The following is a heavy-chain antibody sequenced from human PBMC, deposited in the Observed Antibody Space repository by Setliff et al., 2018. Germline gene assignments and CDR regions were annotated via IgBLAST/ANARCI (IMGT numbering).Heavy chain of an antibody. CDR2: ISYTGST. D-gene: IGHD2-8*02. Sequence: SETLSLTCSVSGDSIFDNYWSWIRQSPGRGLEWIAYISYTGSTNYNPSLKSRVTISLDTSKNHFSLNLRSVTAADTAVYYCARLSPYNTGPPFDYWGQGTLVTSP. CDR1: GDSIFDNY. V-gene: IGHV4-59*08. J-gene: IGHJ4*02. CDR3: ARLSPYNTGPPFDY.